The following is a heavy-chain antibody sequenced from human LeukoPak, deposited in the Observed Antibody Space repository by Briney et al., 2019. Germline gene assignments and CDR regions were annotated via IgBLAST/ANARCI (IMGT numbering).Heavy chain of an antibody. J-gene: IGHJ6*02. CDR3: ARAQGGAAAGYYYYGLDV. Sequence: GASVKLSCKASGYTITGYYMHWFRQAPGQWLECIAWINTDNGGTIYAENFQGRVTMARDTSISRAYMELSSLTSDDTAVYYCARAQGGAAAGYYYYGLDVWGQGTTVTVSS. D-gene: IGHD6-13*01. CDR2: INTDNGGT. CDR1: GYTITGYY. V-gene: IGHV1-2*02.